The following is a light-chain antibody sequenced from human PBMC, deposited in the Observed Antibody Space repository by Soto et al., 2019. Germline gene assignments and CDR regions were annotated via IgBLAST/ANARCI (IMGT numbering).Light chain of an antibody. CDR2: TAS. CDR1: QGISTY. Sequence: DIQMPQSPSSLSASVGDRVTITCRASQGISTYLAWYQQKPGKVPELLIYTASTLRSGVPSRVSGSGSGTDFTLTISSLQTEDVATYDFQKYNSAACTFGPCTKVYS. V-gene: IGKV1-27*01. J-gene: IGKJ3*01. CDR3: QKYNSAACT.